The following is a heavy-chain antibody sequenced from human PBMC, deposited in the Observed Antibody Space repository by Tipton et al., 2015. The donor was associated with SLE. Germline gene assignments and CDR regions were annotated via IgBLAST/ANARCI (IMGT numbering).Heavy chain of an antibody. J-gene: IGHJ4*02. CDR2: IKQDGSEK. CDR1: GYTFSSYW. Sequence: VQLVQSGAEVKKPGASVKVSCKASGYTFSSYWMSWVRQAPGKGLEWVANIKQDGSEKYYVDSVKGRFTISRDNAKNSLYLQMNSLRAEDTAVYYCARDGDIVATGHFDYWGQGTLVTVSS. D-gene: IGHD5-12*01. V-gene: IGHV3-7*01. CDR3: ARDGDIVATGHFDY.